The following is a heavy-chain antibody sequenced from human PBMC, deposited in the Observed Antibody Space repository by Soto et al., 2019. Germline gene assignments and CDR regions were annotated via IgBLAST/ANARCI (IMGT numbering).Heavy chain of an antibody. CDR2: IIPIIGTT. D-gene: IGHD1-1*01. J-gene: IGHJ4*02. CDR1: GYTFTSYY. Sequence: GASVKVSCKASGYTFTSYYMHWVRQAPGQGLEWLGRIIPIIGTTDYAQKFQGRVTITADASTSTTSMELGGLGYDDTAVYYCAKAIQASADYFDRWGQGTLVTVSS. CDR3: AKAIQASADYFDR. V-gene: IGHV1-46*01.